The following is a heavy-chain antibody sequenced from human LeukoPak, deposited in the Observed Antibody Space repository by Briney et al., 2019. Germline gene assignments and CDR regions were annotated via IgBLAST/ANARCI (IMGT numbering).Heavy chain of an antibody. V-gene: IGHV3-30*02. CDR1: ELTLSSNY. Sequence: QPGGSLRLSCAASELTLSSNYMSWIRQAPGKGLEWVAFIRYDGSNKYYADSVKGRFTISRDNSKNTLYLQMNSLRAEDTAVYYCYYGSGSEPGGYYFDYWGQGTLVTVSS. D-gene: IGHD3-10*01. CDR2: IRYDGSNK. J-gene: IGHJ4*02. CDR3: YYGSGSEPGGYYFDY.